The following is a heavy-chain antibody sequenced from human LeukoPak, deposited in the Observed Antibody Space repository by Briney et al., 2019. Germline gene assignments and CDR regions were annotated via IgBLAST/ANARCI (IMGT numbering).Heavy chain of an antibody. V-gene: IGHV3-30*04. CDR3: ARFTNFYYSDY. CDR1: GFTFSSYA. D-gene: IGHD2/OR15-2a*01. J-gene: IGHJ4*02. Sequence: GGSLRLSCAASGFTFSSYAMHWVRQAPGKGLEWVAVISYDGSNKYYADSVKGRFTISRDNSKNTLYLQMNSLRAEDTAVYYCARFTNFYYSDYWGQGTLVTVSS. CDR2: ISYDGSNK.